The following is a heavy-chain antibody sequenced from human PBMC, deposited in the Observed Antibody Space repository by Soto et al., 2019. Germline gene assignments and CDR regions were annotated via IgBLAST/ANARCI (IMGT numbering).Heavy chain of an antibody. V-gene: IGHV3-21*01. D-gene: IGHD2-8*01. J-gene: IGHJ5*02. Sequence: EVQLVESGGGLVKPGGSLRLSSAGSGFTFSSSTMTWVRQAPGKGLEWVSSISSSSSYIYQPDSLKGRFTISRDNAKNSVFLQMSSLRAEDTAVYYCARDLGEVYATWGQGTLVTVSS. CDR3: ARDLGEVYAT. CDR2: ISSSSSYI. CDR1: GFTFSSST.